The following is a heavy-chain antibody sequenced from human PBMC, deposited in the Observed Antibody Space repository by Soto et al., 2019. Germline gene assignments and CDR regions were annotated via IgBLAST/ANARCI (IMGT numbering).Heavy chain of an antibody. Sequence: QVQLGESGGGVVQPGRSLRLSCAASGFTFSSYGMHWVRQAPGKGLEWVAVISYDGSNKYYADSVKGRFTISRDNSKNTLYLQMNSLRAEDTAVFYCAKDRTPFWWIDVFYAMDVWGQGTTVTVSS. D-gene: IGHD3-16*01. CDR1: GFTFSSYG. CDR3: AKDRTPFWWIDVFYAMDV. CDR2: ISYDGSNK. J-gene: IGHJ6*02. V-gene: IGHV3-30*18.